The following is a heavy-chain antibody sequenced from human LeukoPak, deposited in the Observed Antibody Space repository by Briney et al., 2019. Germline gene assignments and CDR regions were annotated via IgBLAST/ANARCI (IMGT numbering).Heavy chain of an antibody. CDR3: ARGGMQRLELDY. V-gene: IGHV4-34*01. CDR2: INHSGST. D-gene: IGHD6-25*01. Sequence: PSETLSLTCAVYGGSFSGYYWSWIRQPPGKGLEWIGEINHSGSTNYNPSLKSRVTISVDTSKNQFSLKLSSVTAADTAVYYCARGGMQRLELDYWGQGTLVTVSS. CDR1: GGSFSGYY. J-gene: IGHJ4*02.